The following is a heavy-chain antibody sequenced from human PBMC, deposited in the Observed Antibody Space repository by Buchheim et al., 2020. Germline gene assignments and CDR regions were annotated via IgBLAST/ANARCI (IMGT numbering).Heavy chain of an antibody. CDR3: AEEHVILGVTGWFDP. CDR2: TTRSGAE. V-gene: IGHV3-23*04. D-gene: IGHD1-26*01. J-gene: IGHJ5*02. Sequence: EVQLVESGGGLVQPGGSLRLSCAASGLTFSSCDMSWFRQAPGKGLEWVSATTRSGAEYYVDSVRGRFTVSRDNSKNTMYLQMNRLRAEDTAVYYCAEEHVILGVTGWFDPWGQGTL. CDR1: GLTFSSCD.